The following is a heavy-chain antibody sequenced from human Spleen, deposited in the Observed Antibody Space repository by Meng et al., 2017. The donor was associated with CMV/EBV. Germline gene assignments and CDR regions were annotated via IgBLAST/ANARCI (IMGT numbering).Heavy chain of an antibody. V-gene: IGHV4-61*01. CDR2: KISSGGK. CDR3: ARIDFWSGPFDN. J-gene: IGHJ5*02. CDR1: GGTVKQGSDE. Sequence: TGSGGTVKQGSDEWRWKGQEQGKEREGKGKKISSGGKNYKKSLESSVNMSLETSKNQVSLKVNSVTAADTAVYYCARIDFWSGPFDNWGQGALVTVSS. D-gene: IGHD3-3*01.